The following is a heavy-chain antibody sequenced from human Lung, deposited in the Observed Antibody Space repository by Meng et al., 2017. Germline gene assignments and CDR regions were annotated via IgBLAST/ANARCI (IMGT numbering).Heavy chain of an antibody. J-gene: IGHJ4*02. CDR1: GGSISIGNW. Sequence: QVQLQESGPRLVKPSEILSLTCAVSGGSISIGNWWSWVRQPPGKGLEWIGEISHSGNTNYSPSFRGRVTMSVGRSRDQFSLELNSVTAADTAVYFCARNGAYCLHSWGQGTLVTVSS. CDR2: ISHSGNT. V-gene: IGHV4-4*02. D-gene: IGHD4-17*01. CDR3: ARNGAYCLHS.